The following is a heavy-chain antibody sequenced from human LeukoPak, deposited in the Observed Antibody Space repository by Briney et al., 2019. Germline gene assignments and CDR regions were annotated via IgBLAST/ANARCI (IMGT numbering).Heavy chain of an antibody. J-gene: IGHJ6*03. CDR2: INLNSGGT. V-gene: IGHV1-2*02. CDR1: GYTFTGYY. Sequence: GASVKVSCKASGYTFTGYYMHWVRQAPGQGLEWMGWINLNSGGTNYAQKFQGRVTMTRDTSISTVYMELSRLRSDDTAVYYCARVGTGAAAGTGYYYMDVWGKGTTVTVSS. CDR3: ARVGTGAAAGTGYYYMDV. D-gene: IGHD6-13*01.